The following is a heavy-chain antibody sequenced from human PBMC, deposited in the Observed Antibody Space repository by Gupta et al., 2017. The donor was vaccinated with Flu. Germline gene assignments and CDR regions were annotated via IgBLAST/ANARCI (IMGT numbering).Heavy chain of an antibody. D-gene: IGHD5-12*01. J-gene: IGHJ6*02. V-gene: IGHV1-69*01. Sequence: GGIIPIFGTANYAQKFQGRVTITADESTSTAYMELSSLRSEDTAVYYCARGEMATITYYYYYGMDVWGQGTTVTVSS. CDR3: ARGEMATITYYYYYGMDV. CDR2: IIPIFGTA.